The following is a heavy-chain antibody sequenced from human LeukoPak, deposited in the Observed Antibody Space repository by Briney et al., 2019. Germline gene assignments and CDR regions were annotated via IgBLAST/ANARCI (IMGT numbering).Heavy chain of an antibody. CDR3: ATRSGAANLLSYYYYYGMDV. D-gene: IGHD2-15*01. J-gene: IGHJ6*02. CDR1: GYTFTGYY. CDR2: FDPEDGET. Sequence: ASVKVSCKASGYTFTGYYMHWVRQAPGKGLEWMGGFDPEDGETIYAQKFQGRVTMTEDTSTDTAYMELSSLRSEDTAVYYCATRSGAANLLSYYYYYGMDVWGQGTTVTVSS. V-gene: IGHV1-24*01.